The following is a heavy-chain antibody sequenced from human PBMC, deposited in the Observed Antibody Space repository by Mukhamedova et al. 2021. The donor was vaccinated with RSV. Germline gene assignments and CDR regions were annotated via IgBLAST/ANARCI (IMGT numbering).Heavy chain of an antibody. D-gene: IGHD6-13*01. J-gene: IGHJ3*02. CDR3: ARDGSSSWYGLDAFDI. V-gene: IGHV3-48*02. CDR2: INCSSSGTI. Sequence: GKGLEWVSYINCSSSGTIYYADSVKGRFTISRDNARNSLYLQMNSLRDEDTAVYYCARDGSSSWYGLDAFDICGQGTMVTVSS.